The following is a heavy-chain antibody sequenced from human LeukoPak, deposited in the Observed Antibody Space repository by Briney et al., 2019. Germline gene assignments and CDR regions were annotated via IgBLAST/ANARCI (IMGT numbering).Heavy chain of an antibody. J-gene: IGHJ6*02. V-gene: IGHV1-46*01. D-gene: IGHD4-17*01. CDR1: GYTFTNYY. Sequence: ASVKVSCKASGYTFTNYYLHWVRQAPGHGLEWMAIMSPSDGGTYYEQKLQGRVTVTRDTSTSTVYMELSSLRSEDTAVYYCARDTRTMTAVTRGQHYYYGLDVWGQGTTVTVSS. CDR2: MSPSDGGT. CDR3: ARDTRTMTAVTRGQHYYYGLDV.